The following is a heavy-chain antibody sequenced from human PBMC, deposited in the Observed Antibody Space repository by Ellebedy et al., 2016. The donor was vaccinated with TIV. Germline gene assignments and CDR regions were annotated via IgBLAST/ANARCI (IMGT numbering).Heavy chain of an antibody. D-gene: IGHD5-18*01. CDR3: AKGKGYSDAFDS. J-gene: IGHJ3*01. CDR2: ISANGVNT. CDR1: GFTLSSHA. Sequence: GGSLRLXXAASGFTLSSHAMSWVRQAPGKGLEWVSSISANGVNTYDADSVKGRFTISRDNSKNTLYLQMNGLRAEDTAIYYCAKGKGYSDAFDSWGQGTMVTVS. V-gene: IGHV3-23*01.